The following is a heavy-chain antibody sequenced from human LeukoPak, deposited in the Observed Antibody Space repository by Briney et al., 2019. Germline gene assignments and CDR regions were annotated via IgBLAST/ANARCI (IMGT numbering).Heavy chain of an antibody. CDR1: GGSISSFY. V-gene: IGHV4-59*01. D-gene: IGHD3-10*01. CDR3: ARDREGFGELLYFDY. J-gene: IGHJ4*02. Sequence: SETLSLTCTVSGGSISSFYWSWIRQPPGKGLEWIGYIYYSGSTNYNPSLKSRVTMSVDTSKNQFSLNLRSVTAADTAVYYCARDREGFGELLYFDYWGQGTLVTVSS. CDR2: IYYSGST.